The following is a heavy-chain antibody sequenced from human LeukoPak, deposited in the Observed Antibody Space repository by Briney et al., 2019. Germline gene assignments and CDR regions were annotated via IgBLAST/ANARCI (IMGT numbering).Heavy chain of an antibody. D-gene: IGHD3-9*01. J-gene: IGHJ5*01. CDR2: ISGSGGST. CDR3: AKDGLSGYYAAWFDS. Sequence: PGGSLRLSCAASGFTFSNYAMSWVRQAPGKGLEWVSTISGSGGSTYYADSVKGQFTISRDNSKNTLYLQMNSLRAEDTAVYYCAKDGLSGYYAAWFDSWGQGTPVIVSS. CDR1: GFTFSNYA. V-gene: IGHV3-23*01.